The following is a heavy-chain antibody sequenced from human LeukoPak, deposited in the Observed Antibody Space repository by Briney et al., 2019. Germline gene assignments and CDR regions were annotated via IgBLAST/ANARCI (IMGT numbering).Heavy chain of an antibody. D-gene: IGHD1-26*01. CDR2: VNPNSGGT. CDR3: ATVLVGATAPGAFDI. Sequence: ASVKVSCKVSGYTLTELSMHWVRQAPGQGLEWMGWVNPNSGGTNYAQKFQGRVTMTRDTSISTAYMELSRLRSEDTAVYYCATVLVGATAPGAFDIWGQGTMVTVSS. CDR1: GYTLTELS. V-gene: IGHV1-2*02. J-gene: IGHJ3*02.